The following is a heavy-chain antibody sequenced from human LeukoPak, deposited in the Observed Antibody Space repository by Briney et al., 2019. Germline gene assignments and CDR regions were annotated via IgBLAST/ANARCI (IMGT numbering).Heavy chain of an antibody. CDR3: AREDILTGYYGYFDY. V-gene: IGHV3-53*01. D-gene: IGHD3-9*01. CDR2: IYSGGST. Sequence: GGSLRLSCAASGFTVSSNYMSWVRQAPGKGLEWVSVIYSGGSTYYADSVKGRFTISRDNSKNTLYLQMNSLRAEDTAVYYCAREDILTGYYGYFDYWGQGTLVTVSS. J-gene: IGHJ4*02. CDR1: GFTVSSNY.